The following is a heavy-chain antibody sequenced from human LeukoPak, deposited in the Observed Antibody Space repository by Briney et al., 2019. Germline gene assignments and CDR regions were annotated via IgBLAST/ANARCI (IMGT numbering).Heavy chain of an antibody. D-gene: IGHD4-11*01. Sequence: GGSLRLSCAASGFTFDDYGMSWVRQAPGKGLEWVSGITWSGGSTAYADSVKGRFTISRDNAKNSLYLEMNSLRVEDTALYCCVRGGTATTPTKDWGQGTLVIVSS. J-gene: IGHJ4*02. V-gene: IGHV3-20*04. CDR3: VRGGTATTPTKD. CDR2: ITWSGGST. CDR1: GFTFDDYG.